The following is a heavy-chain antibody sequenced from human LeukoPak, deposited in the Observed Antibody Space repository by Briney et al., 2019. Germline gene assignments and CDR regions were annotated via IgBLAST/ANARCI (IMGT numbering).Heavy chain of an antibody. V-gene: IGHV3-48*04. CDR2: ISSSGSTI. Sequence: PGGSLRLSCAASGFTFSSYSMNWVRQAPGKGLEWVSSISSSGSTIYYADSVKGRFTISRDNAKNSLYLQMNSLRAEDTAVYYCARDAHYDSSGYSGYWGQGTLVTVSS. J-gene: IGHJ4*02. D-gene: IGHD3-22*01. CDR1: GFTFSSYS. CDR3: ARDAHYDSSGYSGY.